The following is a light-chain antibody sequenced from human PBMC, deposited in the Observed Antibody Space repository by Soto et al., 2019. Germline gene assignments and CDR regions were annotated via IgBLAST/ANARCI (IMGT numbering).Light chain of an antibody. CDR2: GAS. CDR3: QQYNNWPRT. Sequence: EIVMTQSPATLSVSPGERATLSCRASQSVSSNLAWYQQKPGQAPRLLIYGASTVATGIPARFSGSGSGTEFTLTISSLQSEDFAVYYCQQYNNWPRTFGQGTKV. J-gene: IGKJ1*01. CDR1: QSVSSN. V-gene: IGKV3-15*01.